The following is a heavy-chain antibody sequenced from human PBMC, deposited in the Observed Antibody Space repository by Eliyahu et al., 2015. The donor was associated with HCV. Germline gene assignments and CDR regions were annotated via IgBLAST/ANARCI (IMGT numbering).Heavy chain of an antibody. V-gene: IGHV1-46*01. CDR2: INPIGGST. Sequence: QAQLVQSGAEVKKPGASVKVSCKASGYIFXXYFMXWVRQAPGQGPEWMGIINPIGGSTTYXQKFQGRVTMXRDTSTTIVYMELSSLRSDDTAVYFCARGYGSGNHYFSTSYYYGMDVWGQGTTVTVSS. J-gene: IGHJ6*02. CDR3: ARGYGSGNHYFSTSYYYGMDV. CDR1: GYIFXXYF. D-gene: IGHD3-10*01.